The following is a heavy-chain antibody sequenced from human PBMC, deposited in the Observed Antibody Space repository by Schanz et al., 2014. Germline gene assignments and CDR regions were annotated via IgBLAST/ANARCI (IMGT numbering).Heavy chain of an antibody. CDR1: GFTFSTFA. V-gene: IGHV3-48*04. J-gene: IGHJ4*02. Sequence: EVQLVESGGGLVQPGGSRRLSCSASGFTFSTFAMHWVRQAPGKGLEWVSYISSASSTINYADSVKGRFTISRDISKNTLYLQMGSLRAEDVAVYYCARKSLVSAHYDSWGQGTLVTVSS. D-gene: IGHD2-21*01. CDR2: ISSASSTI. CDR3: ARKSLVSAHYDS.